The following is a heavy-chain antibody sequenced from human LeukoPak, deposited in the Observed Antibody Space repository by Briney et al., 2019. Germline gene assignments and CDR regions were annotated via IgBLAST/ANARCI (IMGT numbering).Heavy chain of an antibody. CDR3: AREVGGNFDY. CDR1: GGSIGSYY. V-gene: IGHV4-59*01. CDR2: IYYSGST. Sequence: PSETLSLTCAVSGGSIGSYYWSWIRQPPGKGLEWIGYIYYSGSTNYNPSLKSRLTISVDTSKNQFSLKLSSVTAADTAVYYCAREVGGNFDYWGQGTLVTVSS. J-gene: IGHJ4*02.